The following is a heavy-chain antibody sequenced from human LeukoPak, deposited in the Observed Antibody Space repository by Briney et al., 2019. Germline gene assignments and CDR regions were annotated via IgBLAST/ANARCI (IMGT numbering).Heavy chain of an antibody. CDR1: GFTFSNYG. CDR3: ARVNPILREVGYFDY. Sequence: PGGSLRLSCAASGFTFSNYGMHWVRQAPGKGLEWVSSFSSSSSYIYYADSVKGRFTISRDNAKNSLYLQMNSLRAEDTAVYYCARVNPILREVGYFDYWGQGTLVTVSS. CDR2: FSSSSSYI. V-gene: IGHV3-21*01. J-gene: IGHJ4*02. D-gene: IGHD4-17*01.